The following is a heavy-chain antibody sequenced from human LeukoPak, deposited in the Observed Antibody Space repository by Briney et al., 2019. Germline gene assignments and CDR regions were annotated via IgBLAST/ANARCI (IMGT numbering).Heavy chain of an antibody. CDR2: ISGSGGST. Sequence: QAGGSLRLSCAASGFTFSSYAMSWVRQAPGKGREWVSAISGSGGSTYYADSVKGRFTISRDNSKNTLYLQMNSLRAEDTAVYYCAKDLAGGIVATIPPEYYYGMDVWGQGTTVTVSS. D-gene: IGHD5-12*01. CDR1: GFTFSSYA. CDR3: AKDLAGGIVATIPPEYYYGMDV. V-gene: IGHV3-23*01. J-gene: IGHJ6*02.